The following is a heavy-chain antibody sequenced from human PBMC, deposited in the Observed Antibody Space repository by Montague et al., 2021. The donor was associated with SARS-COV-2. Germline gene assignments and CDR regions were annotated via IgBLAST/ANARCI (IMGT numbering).Heavy chain of an antibody. J-gene: IGHJ4*02. CDR2: IYYSGST. CDR3: ARRESMVRGVIITFSSPFDY. V-gene: IGHV4-39*01. CDR1: GGSISSSSYY. D-gene: IGHD3-10*01. Sequence: SETLSLTCTVPGGSISSSSYYWGWIRQPPGKGLEWIGSIYYSGSTYYNPSLKSRATISVDTSKNQFSLKLSSVTAADTAVYYCARRESMVRGVIITFSSPFDYWGQGTLVTVSS.